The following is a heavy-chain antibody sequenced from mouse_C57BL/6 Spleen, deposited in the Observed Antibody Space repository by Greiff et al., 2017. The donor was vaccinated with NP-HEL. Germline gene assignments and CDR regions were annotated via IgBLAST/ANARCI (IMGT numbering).Heavy chain of an antibody. Sequence: QVQLQQPGAELVKPGASVKLSCKASGYTFTSYWMHWVKQRPGQGLEWIGMIHPNSGSTNYNEKFKSKATLTVDKSSSTAYMQLSSLTSEDSAVYYCARIYYGSSPAWFAYWGQGTLVTVSA. CDR3: ARIYYGSSPAWFAY. CDR1: GYTFTSYW. J-gene: IGHJ3*01. V-gene: IGHV1-64*01. D-gene: IGHD1-1*01. CDR2: IHPNSGST.